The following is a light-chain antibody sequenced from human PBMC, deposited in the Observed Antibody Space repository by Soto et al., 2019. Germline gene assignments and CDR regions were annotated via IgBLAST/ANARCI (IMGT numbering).Light chain of an antibody. V-gene: IGKV3-15*01. Sequence: EIMMTQSPATLSVSPGERATLSCRASQSVRNNLAWYQQKPGQATRLLIYYASTRATGIPARFSGSGSGTEFTLTISILQSEDFALYYCQQYNNWSPITFGQGTRLEIK. CDR1: QSVRNN. CDR3: QQYNNWSPIT. CDR2: YAS. J-gene: IGKJ5*01.